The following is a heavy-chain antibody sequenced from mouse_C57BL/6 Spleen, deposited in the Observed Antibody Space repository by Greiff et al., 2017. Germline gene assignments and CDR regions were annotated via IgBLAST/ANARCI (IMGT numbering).Heavy chain of an antibody. J-gene: IGHJ4*01. CDR1: GYTFTSYW. CDR2: IHPNSGST. Sequence: QVQLQQPGAELVKPGASVKLSCKASGYTFTSYWMHWVKQRPGQGLEWIGMIHPNSGSTNYNEKFKSKATLTVDKSSSTAYMQLSSLTAEDSAVYYCARWNYYGSRDYYAMDYWGQGTSVTVSS. V-gene: IGHV1-64*01. D-gene: IGHD1-1*01. CDR3: ARWNYYGSRDYYAMDY.